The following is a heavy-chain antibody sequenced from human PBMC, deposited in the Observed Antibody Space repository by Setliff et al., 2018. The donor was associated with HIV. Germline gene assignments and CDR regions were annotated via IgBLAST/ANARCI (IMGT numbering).Heavy chain of an antibody. J-gene: IGHJ3*02. D-gene: IGHD2-15*01. CDR2: VHPTGST. V-gene: IGHV4-4*07. CDR1: GDSMGPYY. CDR3: ARVFPPIRGAPFGTPPGAFDI. Sequence: PSETLSLTCSVSGDSMGPYYWSWIRQSADKGLEWIGRVHPTGSTIYNPSLRSRVTMSVDTSKSQFSLKLSSVTAADTAMYYCARVFPPIRGAPFGTPPGAFDIWGQGTMVTVSS.